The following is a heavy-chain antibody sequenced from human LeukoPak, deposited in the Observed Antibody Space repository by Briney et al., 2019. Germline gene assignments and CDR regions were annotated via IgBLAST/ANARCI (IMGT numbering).Heavy chain of an antibody. CDR1: GFTFSDYY. V-gene: IGHV3-11*01. D-gene: IGHD3-22*01. J-gene: IGHJ2*01. CDR3: ARDPYYSSSGYPYWYFNL. Sequence: GGSLRLSCAASGFTFSDYYMTWIRQAPGKGLEWVSYISGSGSTIYCADSVRGRFTISRDNAKNSLHLQMNSLRAEDTAVYCCARDPYYSSSGYPYWYFNLWGRGTLVTVSS. CDR2: ISGSGSTI.